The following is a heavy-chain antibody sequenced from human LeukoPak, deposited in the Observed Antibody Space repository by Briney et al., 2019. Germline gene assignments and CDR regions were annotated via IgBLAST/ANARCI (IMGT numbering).Heavy chain of an antibody. CDR3: ARTDY. CDR1: GGTFSSYA. Sequence: ASVKVSCKASGGTFSSYAINWVRQAPGQGLEWMGGITPMFGTAKYAQKFQGRVTITADESTSTAYMELSSLRSDDTAVYYCARTDYWGQGTLVTVSS. CDR2: ITPMFGTA. V-gene: IGHV1-69*13. J-gene: IGHJ4*02.